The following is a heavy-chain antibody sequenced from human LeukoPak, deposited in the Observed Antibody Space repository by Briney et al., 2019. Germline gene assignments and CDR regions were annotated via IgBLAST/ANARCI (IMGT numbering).Heavy chain of an antibody. J-gene: IGHJ5*02. CDR2: IYTSGST. CDR1: GGSISSGSYY. CDR3: ARDPFGSIWFDP. V-gene: IGHV4-61*02. Sequence: SETLSLTYTVSGGSISSGSYYWSWIRQPAGKGLEWIGRIYTSGSTNYNPSLKSRVTISVDTSKNQFSLKLSSVTAADTAVYYCARDPFGSIWFDPWGQGTLVTVSS. D-gene: IGHD3-10*01.